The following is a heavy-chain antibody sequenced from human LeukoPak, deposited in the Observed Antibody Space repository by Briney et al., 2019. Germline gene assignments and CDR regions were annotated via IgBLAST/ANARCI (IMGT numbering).Heavy chain of an antibody. CDR3: ASSPGYCTNGVCYAGWFDP. CDR2: IYYSGST. V-gene: IGHV4-31*03. CDR1: GGSISSGGYY. J-gene: IGHJ5*02. D-gene: IGHD2-8*01. Sequence: SQTLSLTCTVSGGSISSGGYYWSWIRQHPGKGLEWIGYIYYSGSTYYNPSLKSRVTISVDTSKNQFSLKLSSVTAADTAVYYCASSPGYCTNGVCYAGWFDPWGRGTLVTVSS.